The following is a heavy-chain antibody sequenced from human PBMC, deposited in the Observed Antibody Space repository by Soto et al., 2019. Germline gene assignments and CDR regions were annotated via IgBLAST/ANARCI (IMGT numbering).Heavy chain of an antibody. J-gene: IGHJ6*02. D-gene: IGHD6-19*01. CDR2: IYTSGST. CDR1: GGSISSYY. Sequence: SETLSLTCTVSGGSISSYYWSWIRQPAGKGLEWIGRIYTSGSTNYNPSLKSRVTMSVDTSKNQFSLKLSSVTAADTAVYYCARDGPAVAGTWVYYYYGMDVWGQGTTVTVSS. CDR3: ARDGPAVAGTWVYYYYGMDV. V-gene: IGHV4-4*07.